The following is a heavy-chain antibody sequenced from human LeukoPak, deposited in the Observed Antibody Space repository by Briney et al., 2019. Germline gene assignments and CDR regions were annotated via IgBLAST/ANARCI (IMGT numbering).Heavy chain of an antibody. D-gene: IGHD5-24*01. CDR3: AREAIGWLQSRDAFDI. CDR1: GYTFTGYY. CDR2: INPNSGGT. Sequence: GASVKVSCKASGYTFTGYYMHWVRQAPGQGLEWMGWINPNSGGTNYAQKFQGRVTMTRDTSISTAYMELSRLRSDDTAVYYCAREAIGWLQSRDAFDIWGQGTMVTVSS. J-gene: IGHJ3*02. V-gene: IGHV1-2*02.